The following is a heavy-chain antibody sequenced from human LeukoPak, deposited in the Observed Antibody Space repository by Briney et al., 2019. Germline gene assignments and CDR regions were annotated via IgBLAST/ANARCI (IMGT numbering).Heavy chain of an antibody. V-gene: IGHV1-2*02. J-gene: IGHJ4*02. CDR1: GYTFTGYY. CDR2: INPNSGGT. CDR3: ARSAGPITMTDY. D-gene: IGHD3-22*01. Sequence: ASVKVSCKASGYTFTGYYMHWVRQAPGQGLEWMGWINPNSGGTNYAQKFQGRVTMTRDTSISTAYMELSRLRSDDTAVYYCARSAGPITMTDYWGQGTLVTVSS.